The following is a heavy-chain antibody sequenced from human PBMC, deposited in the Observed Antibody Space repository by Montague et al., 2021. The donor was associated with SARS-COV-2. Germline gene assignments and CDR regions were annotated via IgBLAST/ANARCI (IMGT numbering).Heavy chain of an antibody. V-gene: IGHV2-70*11. J-gene: IGHJ6*02. CDR2: XDWDGDK. CDR3: ARGPSDTYYYNGMDV. CDR1: GFSLSTSGMC. Sequence: PALVKPTQTLTLTCTFPGFSLSTSGMCMTWIRQPPGKALEWLARXDWDGDKYYNTSLKSRLTISKDTSKNLVVLTMTNMDPVDTATYYCARGPSDTYYYNGMDVWGRGTTVTVSS.